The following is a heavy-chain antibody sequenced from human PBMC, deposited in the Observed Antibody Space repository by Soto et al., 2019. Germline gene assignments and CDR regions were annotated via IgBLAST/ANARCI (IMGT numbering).Heavy chain of an antibody. CDR1: GGSFSGFY. Sequence: SETLSLTCAVHGGSFSGFYWTWIRQPPGKGLEWIGEINHSGSSNYDPPLKSRVTMSLDTSRNQFSLSLNSVTAADTAVYYCARMAGPWYFDLWGRGTLVTVSS. CDR3: ARMAGPWYFDL. V-gene: IGHV4-34*01. J-gene: IGHJ2*01. CDR2: INHSGSS.